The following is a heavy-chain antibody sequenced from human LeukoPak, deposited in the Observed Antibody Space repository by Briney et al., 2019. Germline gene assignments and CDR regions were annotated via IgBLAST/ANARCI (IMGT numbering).Heavy chain of an antibody. CDR3: ANGELLPFTPLY. CDR2: ISYDGSNK. J-gene: IGHJ4*02. V-gene: IGHV3-30*04. Sequence: GGSLRLSCAASGFTFSSYAMHWVRQAPGKGLEWVAVISYDGSNKYYADSVKGRFTISRDNSKNTLYLQMNSLRAEDTAVYYCANGELLPFTPLYWGQGTLVTVSS. CDR1: GFTFSSYA. D-gene: IGHD3-10*01.